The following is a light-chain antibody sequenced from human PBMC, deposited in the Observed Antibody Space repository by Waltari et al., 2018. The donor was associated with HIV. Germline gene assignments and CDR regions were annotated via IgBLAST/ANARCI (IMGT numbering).Light chain of an antibody. Sequence: QSVLTQPPHASGTPGQSVPISCSGSSSHIGTNAVNWYQQLPGTAPKLPIYKSNERSSGVPDRFSASKSGASASLAISGLQSEDEAVYYCAAWDDSLNEVFGGGTKLTVL. V-gene: IGLV1-44*01. CDR2: KSN. CDR1: SSHIGTNA. CDR3: AAWDDSLNEV. J-gene: IGLJ3*02.